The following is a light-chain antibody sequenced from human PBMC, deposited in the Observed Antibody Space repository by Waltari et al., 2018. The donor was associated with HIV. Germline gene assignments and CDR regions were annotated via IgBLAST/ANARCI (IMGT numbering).Light chain of an antibody. CDR3: AAWDDSLSGHVV. Sequence: QSVLTQPPSASGTPGQRVTISCSGSSSNIGSNYVYWYQQLQGPAPKLLIYRNNQLPSGVPDRFSGAKSVTSASLAISGLRSEDEADYYCAAWDDSLSGHVVFGGGTKLPVL. V-gene: IGLV1-47*01. J-gene: IGLJ2*01. CDR1: SSNIGSNY. CDR2: RNN.